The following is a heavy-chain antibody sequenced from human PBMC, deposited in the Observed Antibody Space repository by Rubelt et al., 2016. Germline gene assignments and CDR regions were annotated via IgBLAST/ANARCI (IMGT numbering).Heavy chain of an antibody. V-gene: IGHV1-46*01. CDR3: ARNHYSSSWYLNP. Sequence: YTFTSYAMHWVRQAPGQGLEWMGIINPSGGSTSYAQKFQGRVTMTRDTSTSTVYMELSSLRSEDTAVYYCARNHYSSSWYLNPWGQGTLVTVSS. CDR1: YTFTSYA. CDR2: INPSGGST. J-gene: IGHJ5*02. D-gene: IGHD6-13*01.